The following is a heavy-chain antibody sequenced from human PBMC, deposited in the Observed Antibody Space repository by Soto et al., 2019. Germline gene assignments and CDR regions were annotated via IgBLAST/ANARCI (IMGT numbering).Heavy chain of an antibody. J-gene: IGHJ1*01. D-gene: IGHD2-15*01. CDR1: GFTFSSFS. CDR3: ARGGGRTTIEYFAH. Sequence: GGSLRLSCAASGFTFSSFSMNWVRQAPGKGLEWVSSISGRSSYIYYADSVKGRFTISRDNAKNSLYLQMNSLRAEDTAVYYCARGGGRTTIEYFAHWGQGTLVTVSS. V-gene: IGHV3-21*01. CDR2: ISGRSSYI.